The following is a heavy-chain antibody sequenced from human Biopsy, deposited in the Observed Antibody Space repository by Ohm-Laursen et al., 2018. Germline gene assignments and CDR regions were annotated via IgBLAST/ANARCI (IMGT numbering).Heavy chain of an antibody. J-gene: IGHJ6*02. V-gene: IGHV4-34*01. CDR2: INHSGRT. CDR1: GESLNGYY. Sequence: PGTLSLTCAVYGESLNGYYWSWIRQTPGNGLEWIGEINHSGRTNYNPSLKSRVTISVDTSKNQFSLKVRSVTAADTAVYYCVRATNSTGWPYYYFYGMDVWGQGTTVTVSS. D-gene: IGHD2/OR15-2a*01. CDR3: VRATNSTGWPYYYFYGMDV.